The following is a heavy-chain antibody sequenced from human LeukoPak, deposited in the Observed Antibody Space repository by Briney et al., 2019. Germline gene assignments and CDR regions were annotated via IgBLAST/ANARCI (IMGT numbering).Heavy chain of an antibody. CDR1: GFTFSSYG. J-gene: IGHJ6*03. V-gene: IGHV4-59*08. CDR2: IYYSGTT. Sequence: GSLRLSCAASGFTFSSYGMHWIRQPPGKGLEWLGNIYYSGTTFYTSSLKSRVTISTDMSKNQFSLRLTSVTAADTAVYYCARQRADYFYHYMDVWGKGTTVIVSS. CDR3: ARQRADYFYHYMDV.